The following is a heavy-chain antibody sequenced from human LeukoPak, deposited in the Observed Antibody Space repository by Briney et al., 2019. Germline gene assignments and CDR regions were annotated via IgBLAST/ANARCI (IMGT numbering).Heavy chain of an antibody. V-gene: IGHV1-2*02. CDR3: AGGRVRSYVVPAAICDP. CDR2: INPKSGGT. CDR1: GYTFTGYY. J-gene: IGHJ5*02. Sequence: GASVSVSCKASGYTFTGYYMHWVRQAPGQGLEGMGWINPKSGGTNYAQKLQGRVTINRDTSMSTAYMELSRLRSDDTAVYYCAGGRVRSYVVPAAICDPWGQGTLVTGPS. D-gene: IGHD2-2*02.